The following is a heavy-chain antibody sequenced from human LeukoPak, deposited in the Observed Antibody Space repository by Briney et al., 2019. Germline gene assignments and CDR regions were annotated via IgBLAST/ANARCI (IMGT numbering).Heavy chain of an antibody. CDR1: GGTFSSYA. D-gene: IGHD4-23*01. CDR3: ASRFGGYGGNPGWFDP. Sequence: SVKVSCKASGGTFSSYAISWVRQAPGQGLEWMGGIIPIFGTANYAQKFQGRVTITTDESTSTAYMELTSLRSEDTAVYYCASRFGGYGGNPGWFDPWGQGTLVTVSS. CDR2: IIPIFGTA. J-gene: IGHJ5*02. V-gene: IGHV1-69*05.